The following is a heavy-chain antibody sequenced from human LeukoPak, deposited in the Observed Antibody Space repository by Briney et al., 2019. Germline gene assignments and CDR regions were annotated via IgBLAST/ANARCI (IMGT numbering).Heavy chain of an antibody. Sequence: HPSETLSLTCTVSGGSISSGDYYWSWIRQPPGKGLERIGYIYYSGSTYYNPSLKSRVTISVDTSKNQFSLKLSSVTAADTAVYYCARDGGGTASFDYWGQGTLVTVSS. J-gene: IGHJ4*02. CDR2: IYYSGST. V-gene: IGHV4-30-4*08. CDR1: GGSISSGDYY. CDR3: ARDGGGTASFDY. D-gene: IGHD1-1*01.